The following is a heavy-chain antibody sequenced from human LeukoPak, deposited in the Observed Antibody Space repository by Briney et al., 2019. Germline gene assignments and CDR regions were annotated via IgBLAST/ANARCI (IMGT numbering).Heavy chain of an antibody. J-gene: IGHJ4*02. CDR3: GRMGGNENC. CDR1: GGSFNSDGYY. Sequence: PSQTLSLTCTVSGGSFNSDGYYWNWLPQRPGQGLEWIVYIDSSGSTYYTSSLKTRVTKSVDTSKSQFSLKMDSVTAAERAMYYCGRMGGNENCWGQGTRATVSS. D-gene: IGHD3-16*01. V-gene: IGHV4-31*03. CDR2: IDSSGST.